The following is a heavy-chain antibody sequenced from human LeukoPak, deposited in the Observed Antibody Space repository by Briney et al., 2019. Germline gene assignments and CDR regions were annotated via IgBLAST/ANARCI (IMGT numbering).Heavy chain of an antibody. J-gene: IGHJ6*02. CDR2: INAGNGNT. Sequence: ASVKVSCKASGYTFTSYAMHWVRQAPGQRLEWMGWINAGNGNTKYSQKFQGRVTITRDTSASTAYMELSSLGSEDTAVYYCASPNYYDSSGYYYEVDYYYGMDVWGQGTTVTVSS. D-gene: IGHD3-22*01. V-gene: IGHV1-3*01. CDR1: GYTFTSYA. CDR3: ASPNYYDSSGYYYEVDYYYGMDV.